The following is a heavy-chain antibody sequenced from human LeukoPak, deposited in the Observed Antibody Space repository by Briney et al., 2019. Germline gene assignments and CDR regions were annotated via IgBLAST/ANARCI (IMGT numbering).Heavy chain of an antibody. CDR3: ARQDDSGGYYSYFDY. CDR2: IYPGNSDT. Sequence: GESLKISCKASGYSFPNYWIAWVRQMPGKGLEWMGIIYPGNSDTRYSPSFQGQVTISADKSISTAYLQWSSLKASDTAMFYCARQDDSGGYYSYFDYWGQGTLVTVSS. CDR1: GYSFPNYW. V-gene: IGHV5-51*01. D-gene: IGHD3-22*01. J-gene: IGHJ4*02.